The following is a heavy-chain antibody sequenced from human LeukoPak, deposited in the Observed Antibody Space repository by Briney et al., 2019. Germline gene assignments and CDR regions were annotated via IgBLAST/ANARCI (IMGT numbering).Heavy chain of an antibody. J-gene: IGHJ4*02. V-gene: IGHV3-21*01. CDR2: ISSSSVYI. CDR1: GLTFSTYS. Sequence: GSLRLSCAASGLTFSTYSMHWVRQPPGKGLEWVSSISSSSVYIYYAGSMKGRFTISRDNAKNSLCLQMNSLRAEDTAVYYCARDPNADGYFDYWGQGTLVTVSS. CDR3: ARDPNADGYFDY. D-gene: IGHD2-2*01.